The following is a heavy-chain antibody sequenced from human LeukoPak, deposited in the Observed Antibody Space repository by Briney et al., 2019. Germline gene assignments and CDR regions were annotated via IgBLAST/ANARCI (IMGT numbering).Heavy chain of an antibody. CDR1: GGSFSGYY. CDR2: INHSGST. D-gene: IGHD3-3*01. J-gene: IGHJ4*02. CDR3: ARRPGFTIFGVVIGPGGFDY. Sequence: SETLSLTCAVYGGSFSGYYWSWIRQPPGKGLEWIGEINHSGSTNYNPSPKSRVTISVDTSKNQFSLKLSSVTAADTAVYYCARRPGFTIFGVVIGPGGFDYWGQGTLVTVSS. V-gene: IGHV4-34*01.